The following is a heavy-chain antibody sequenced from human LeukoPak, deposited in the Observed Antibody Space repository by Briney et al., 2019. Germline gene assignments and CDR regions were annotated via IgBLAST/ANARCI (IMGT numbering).Heavy chain of an antibody. Sequence: SETLSLTCTVSGDSISSYYWSWIRQPPGKGLEWIGYIYYSGSTNYNPSLKSRVIISLDTSKNQFSLKLNSVTAADTAVYYCARHQSRGPPAYWGQGTLVTVSS. V-gene: IGHV4-59*08. J-gene: IGHJ4*02. CDR2: IYYSGST. CDR1: GDSISSYY. CDR3: ARHQSRGPPAY.